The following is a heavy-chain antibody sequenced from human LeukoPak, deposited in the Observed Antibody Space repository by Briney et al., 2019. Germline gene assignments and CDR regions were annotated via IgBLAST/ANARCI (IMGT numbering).Heavy chain of an antibody. V-gene: IGHV3-30*18. J-gene: IGHJ4*02. CDR2: ISYDGSNK. Sequence: PGGSLRLSCAASGFTFSGYGMHWVRQAPGKGLEWVAVISYDGSNKYYADSVKGRFTISRDNSKNTLYLQMNSLRAEDTAVYYCAKDFYRANMALYDILTGISDYWGQGTLVTVSS. CDR3: AKDFYRANMALYDILTGISDY. D-gene: IGHD3-9*01. CDR1: GFTFSGYG.